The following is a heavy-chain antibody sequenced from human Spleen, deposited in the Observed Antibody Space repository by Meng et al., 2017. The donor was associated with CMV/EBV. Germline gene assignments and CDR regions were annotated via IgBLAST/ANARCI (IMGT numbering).Heavy chain of an antibody. CDR3: ARRVGGTIFLDY. D-gene: IGHD3-3*01. CDR2: LNPNKGDT. V-gene: IGHV1-8*01. CDR1: GYSFSSYD. J-gene: IGHJ4*02. Sequence: ASVKVSCKASGYSFSSYDINWVRQVTGKGLEWMGWLNPNKGDTGYASRFQGRITITRDTSTDTAYMELSSLRSEDTAVYYCARRVGGTIFLDYWGQGTLVTVSS.